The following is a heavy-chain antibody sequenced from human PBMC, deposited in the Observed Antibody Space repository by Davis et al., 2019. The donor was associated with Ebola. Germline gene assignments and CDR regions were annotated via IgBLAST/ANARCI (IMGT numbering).Heavy chain of an antibody. V-gene: IGHV3-23*01. D-gene: IGHD2-21*01. J-gene: IGHJ3*02. CDR3: AKKTVCDSIDCYTTDQYNDDPFDI. CDR2: ISGSGSGT. Sequence: PGGSLRLSCAASGFTFSSYVMTWVRQAPGKGLEWVSVISGSGSGTYYADSVKDRFTISRDNSKNTLYLQMNSLRADDTAVYYCAKKTVCDSIDCYTTDQYNDDPFDIWGQGTMVTVSS. CDR1: GFTFSSYV.